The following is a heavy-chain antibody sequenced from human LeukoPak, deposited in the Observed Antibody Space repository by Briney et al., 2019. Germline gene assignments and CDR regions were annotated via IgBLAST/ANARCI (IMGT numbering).Heavy chain of an antibody. V-gene: IGHV3-48*03. CDR2: ITSSGRIM. J-gene: IGHJ6*02. CDR1: GFTFSSYE. D-gene: IGHD3-10*01. CDR3: ASTGGYGSGTYDYYYFGMDV. Sequence: GGSLRLSCAASGFTFSSYEMNWVRQAPGKGLEWVAYITSSGRIMYYADSVKGRFTISRDNAKNSLYLQMSSLRAEDTAVYYCASTGGYGSGTYDYYYFGMDVWGQGTTVTVSS.